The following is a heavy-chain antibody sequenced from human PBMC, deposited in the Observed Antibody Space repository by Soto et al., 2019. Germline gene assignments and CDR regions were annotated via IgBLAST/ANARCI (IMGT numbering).Heavy chain of an antibody. CDR3: ATRSPAFDY. J-gene: IGHJ4*02. CDR1: GYTFTNFG. Sequence: GASVKVSCKTSGYTFTNFGISWVRQAPGQGLEWMGWVTTDKGKTTYAQKFQGRVNMTTDTSTSTAYLELRCLRSDDTAVYYCATRSPAFDYWGQGTLVTVSS. CDR2: VTTDKGKT. V-gene: IGHV1-18*01.